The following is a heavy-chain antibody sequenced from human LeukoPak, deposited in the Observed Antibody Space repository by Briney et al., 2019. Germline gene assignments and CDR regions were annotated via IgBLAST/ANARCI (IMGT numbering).Heavy chain of an antibody. J-gene: IGHJ3*02. Sequence: SETLSLTCTVSGGSISSSSYYWGWIRQPPGKGLEWIGSIYYSGSTYYNPSLKSRVTISVDTSKNQFSLKLSSVTAADTAVYYCARTGGAPHAFDIWGQGTMVTVSS. CDR1: GGSISSSSYY. CDR2: IYYSGST. D-gene: IGHD2-21*01. CDR3: ARTGGAPHAFDI. V-gene: IGHV4-39*07.